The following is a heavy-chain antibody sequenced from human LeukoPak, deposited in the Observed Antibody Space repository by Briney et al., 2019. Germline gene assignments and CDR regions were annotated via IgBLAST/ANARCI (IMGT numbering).Heavy chain of an antibody. CDR1: GGSISSGYYY. CDR2: IYYSGST. V-gene: IGHV4-30-4*01. Sequence: SETLSLTCTVSGGSISSGYYYWSWIRQPPGKGLEWIGYIYYSGSTYYNPSLKSRVTISVDTSKNQFSLKLSSVTAADTAVYYCARALQDIVVVPALDYWGQGTLVTVSS. D-gene: IGHD2-2*01. J-gene: IGHJ4*02. CDR3: ARALQDIVVVPALDY.